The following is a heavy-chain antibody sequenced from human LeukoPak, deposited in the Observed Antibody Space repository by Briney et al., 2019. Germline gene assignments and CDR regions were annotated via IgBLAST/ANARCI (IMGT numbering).Heavy chain of an antibody. CDR2: IIPIFGTA. Sequence: SVKVSCKASGGTFSSYAISWVRQARGQGLEWMGGIIPIFGTANYAQKFQGRVTITADESTSTAYMELSSLRSEDTAVYYCASRTNYYDSSGYYYVYFQHWGQGTLVTVSS. CDR3: ASRTNYYDSSGYYYVYFQH. J-gene: IGHJ1*01. D-gene: IGHD3-22*01. CDR1: GGTFSSYA. V-gene: IGHV1-69*13.